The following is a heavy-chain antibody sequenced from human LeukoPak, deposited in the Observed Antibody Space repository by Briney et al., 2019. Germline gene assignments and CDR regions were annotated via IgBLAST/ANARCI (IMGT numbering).Heavy chain of an antibody. CDR3: ARCIGVVTPQNFTY. J-gene: IGHJ4*02. CDR1: GYSSSNFW. CDR2: IYPDDSDT. Sequence: HGESLKISCKGSGYSSSNFWIGWVRQMPGKGLEWMGIIYPDDSDTRYSPSFQGHVTISADKSISTAYLQWSSLKASDTAMYYCARCIGVVTPQNFTYWGGPTLVTVSS. D-gene: IGHD2-21*02. V-gene: IGHV5-51*01.